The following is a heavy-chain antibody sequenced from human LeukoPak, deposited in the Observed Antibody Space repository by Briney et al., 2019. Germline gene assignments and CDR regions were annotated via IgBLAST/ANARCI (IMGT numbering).Heavy chain of an antibody. CDR1: GFTFDDYA. D-gene: IGHD6-13*01. Sequence: GGSLRLSCAASGFTFDDYAMHWVRQAPGKGLEWVSLISWDGGSTYYADSVKGRFTISRDNSKNSLYLQMNSLRAEDTALYYCAKDGAQRYSSNLDYWGQGTLVTVSS. CDR2: ISWDGGST. V-gene: IGHV3-43D*03. CDR3: AKDGAQRYSSNLDY. J-gene: IGHJ4*02.